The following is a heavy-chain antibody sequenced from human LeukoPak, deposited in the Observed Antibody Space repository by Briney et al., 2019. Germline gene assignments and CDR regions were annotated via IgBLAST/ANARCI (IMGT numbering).Heavy chain of an antibody. CDR3: ARPRTVTTTRAWCDP. V-gene: IGHV4-61*02. Sequence: PSETLSLTCTVSGASISSRSYSWTWIRQPAGKGLEWIGRIYTSGSTNYSPSLKSRVTMSVDTSKNQFSMKLSSVTAADTAVYYCARPRTVTTTRAWCDPWGQGTLVTVSS. D-gene: IGHD4-17*01. J-gene: IGHJ5*02. CDR1: GASISSRSYS. CDR2: IYTSGST.